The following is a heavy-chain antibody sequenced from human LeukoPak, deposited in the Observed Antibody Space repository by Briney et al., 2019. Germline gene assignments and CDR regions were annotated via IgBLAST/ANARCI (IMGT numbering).Heavy chain of an antibody. V-gene: IGHV3-21*01. Sequence: GGSLRLSCAASGFTFSSCGMSWVRQAPGKGLEWVSSISGSSSYIFCADSVKGRFTVSRDNAKNSLYLHMGSLGAEDTAVYHCARVPNPGFAALDNFLDYWGQGALVTVSS. J-gene: IGHJ4*02. CDR1: GFTFSSCG. CDR3: ARVPNPGFAALDNFLDY. CDR2: ISGSSSYI. D-gene: IGHD3-16*01.